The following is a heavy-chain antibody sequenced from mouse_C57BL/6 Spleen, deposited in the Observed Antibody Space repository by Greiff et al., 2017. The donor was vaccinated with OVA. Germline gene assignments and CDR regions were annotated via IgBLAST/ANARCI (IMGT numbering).Heavy chain of an antibody. V-gene: IGHV5-9-1*02. CDR3: TRDGTTVVAPNYYAMDY. Sequence: EVKLVESGEGLVKPGGSLKLSCAASGFTFSSYAMSWVRQTPEKRLEWVAYISSGGDYIYYADTVKGRFPISRDNARNTLYLQMSSLKSEDTAMYYCTRDGTTVVAPNYYAMDYWGQGTSVTVSS. D-gene: IGHD1-1*01. CDR1: GFTFSSYA. CDR2: ISSGGDYI. J-gene: IGHJ4*01.